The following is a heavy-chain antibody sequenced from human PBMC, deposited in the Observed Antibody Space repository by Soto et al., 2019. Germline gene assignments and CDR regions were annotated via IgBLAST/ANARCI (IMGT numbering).Heavy chain of an antibody. CDR2: IRSKAYGGTT. Sequence: PVGSLRVSCTASGFTFGDYAMIWVRQAPGNGLEWVGFIRSKAYGGTTEYAASVKGRFNISRDDSTGITYLQMNSLKTEYTALYYCTRDLRRGFDYWGQGTLVTVSS. CDR1: GFTFGDYA. J-gene: IGHJ4*02. D-gene: IGHD3-10*01. CDR3: TRDLRRGFDY. V-gene: IGHV3-49*04.